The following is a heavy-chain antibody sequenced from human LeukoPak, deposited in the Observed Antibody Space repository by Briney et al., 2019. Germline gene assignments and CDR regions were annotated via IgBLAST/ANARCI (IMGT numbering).Heavy chain of an antibody. CDR2: IYYSGST. Sequence: SETLSLTCTVSGGSISSSSYYWGWIRQPPGKGLEWIGSIYYSGSTYYNPSLKSRVTISVDTSKNQFSLKLSSVTAADTAVYYCARRPGIAVAEYYFDYWGQGTLVAVSS. D-gene: IGHD6-19*01. V-gene: IGHV4-39*01. CDR1: GGSISSSSYY. J-gene: IGHJ4*02. CDR3: ARRPGIAVAEYYFDY.